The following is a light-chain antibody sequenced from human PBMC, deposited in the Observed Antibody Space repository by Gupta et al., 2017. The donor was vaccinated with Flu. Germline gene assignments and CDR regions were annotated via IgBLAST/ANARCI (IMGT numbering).Light chain of an antibody. CDR2: GAS. J-gene: IGKJ1*01. CDR1: QSVGSN. V-gene: IGKV3-15*01. Sequence: EVVMTQSPGTLSVSPGESATLSCRASQSVGSNLAWYQQKPGQAPRLLIFGASTRATAIPARFTGSRSGTDFTLTITNLQTEDFAVYHCQQYKTWPFAFGQGTKVEV. CDR3: QQYKTWPFA.